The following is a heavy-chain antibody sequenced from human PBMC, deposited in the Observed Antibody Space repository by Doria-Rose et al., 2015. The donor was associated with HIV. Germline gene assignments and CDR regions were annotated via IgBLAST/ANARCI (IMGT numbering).Heavy chain of an antibody. D-gene: IGHD4-17*01. CDR2: HSGST. CDR3: ASELAVNDYGDYVPPTGAFDI. V-gene: IGHV4-34*01. Sequence: HSGSTNCNPCLKSRVNISVDTSKNQFSLKLSSVTAADTAVYYCASELAVNDYGDYVPPTGAFDIWGQGTMVTVSS. J-gene: IGHJ3*02.